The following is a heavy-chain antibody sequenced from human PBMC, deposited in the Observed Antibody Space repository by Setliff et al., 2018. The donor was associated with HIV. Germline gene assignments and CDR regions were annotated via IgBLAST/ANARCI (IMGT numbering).Heavy chain of an antibody. J-gene: IGHJ4*02. Sequence: SETLSLTCAISGGSISSSNWWSWVRQPPGKGLEWIGEIYHGGSTNYNPSLKSRVTISVDKSKNQFSLKLASVTAADTAVYYCASGEPYYYDSTGYSGNYFDYWGQGTLVTVS. CDR2: IYHGGST. D-gene: IGHD3-22*01. CDR3: ASGEPYYYDSTGYSGNYFDY. V-gene: IGHV4-4*02. CDR1: GGSISSSNW.